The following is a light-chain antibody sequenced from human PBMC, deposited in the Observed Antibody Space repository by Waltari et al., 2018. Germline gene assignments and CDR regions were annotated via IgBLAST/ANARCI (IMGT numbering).Light chain of an antibody. V-gene: IGKV1-33*01. CDR3: QQYDNFPLT. Sequence: DIQMTQSPSSLSASVGDRIHITCQACQQIDDNLNWYQQKPGEAPKALIHGASNLEIGVPTRFSGSRSGTEFTLTISSLQPEDFATYYCQQYDNFPLTFGGGTRVDIK. CDR1: QQIDDN. J-gene: IGKJ4*01. CDR2: GAS.